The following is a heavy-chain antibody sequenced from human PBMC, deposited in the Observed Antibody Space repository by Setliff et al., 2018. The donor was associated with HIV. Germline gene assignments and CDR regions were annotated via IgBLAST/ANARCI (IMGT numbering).Heavy chain of an antibody. CDR1: GYSISSGYY. CDR3: ARVQMAYAAFDV. J-gene: IGHJ3*01. V-gene: IGHV4-61*01. CDR2: IYFTGSS. D-gene: IGHD4-17*01. Sequence: PSETLSLTCAVSGYSISSGYYWSWIRQPPGKGLEWIGSIYFTGSSDNNPSLKSRVTLSVDTSKHQFSLKLSSVTAADTAVYYCARVQMAYAAFDVWGQGTMVTVSS.